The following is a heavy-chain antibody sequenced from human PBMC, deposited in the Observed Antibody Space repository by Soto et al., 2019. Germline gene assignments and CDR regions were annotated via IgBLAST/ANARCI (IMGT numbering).Heavy chain of an antibody. J-gene: IGHJ4*02. Sequence: GGSLRLSCAASGFTFSNYDLHWVRQAPGKGLEWVAAAYYDGTKKYFADSVKGRFTISRDNSKNALFLQMNSLRAEDTAAYYCARGIGNSIYSWGQGTLVTVSS. CDR3: ARGIGNSIYS. V-gene: IGHV3-33*01. CDR1: GFTFSNYD. D-gene: IGHD1-26*01. CDR2: AYYDGTKK.